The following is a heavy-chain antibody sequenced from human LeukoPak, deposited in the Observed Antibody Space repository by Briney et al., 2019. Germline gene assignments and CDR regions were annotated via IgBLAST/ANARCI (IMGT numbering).Heavy chain of an antibody. J-gene: IGHJ4*02. CDR1: GFTFSRYR. D-gene: IGHD6-19*01. Sequence: PGGSLRLSCAASGFTFSRYRMHWVRQAPGKGLVWVSHINTDGSSTNYADSVKGRFAISRDNAKNTLHLQMNSLRAEDTAVYYCARADSSGWYGNYWGQGTLVTVSS. V-gene: IGHV3-74*01. CDR2: INTDGSST. CDR3: ARADSSGWYGNY.